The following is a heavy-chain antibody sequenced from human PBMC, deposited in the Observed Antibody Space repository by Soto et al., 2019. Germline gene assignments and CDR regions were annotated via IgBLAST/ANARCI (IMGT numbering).Heavy chain of an antibody. V-gene: IGHV1-18*01. Sequence: QVQLVQSGAEVKKPGASVKVSCKASGYTFTNFGISWVRQDPGQGLEWMGWISAYNGNTNYAQNFHGRATMTTDRSTSTANMDMRSMSTDDKAVYYCARGVAPIDYWGHGTLVTVAS. CDR1: GYTFTNFG. J-gene: IGHJ4*01. CDR2: ISAYNGNT. D-gene: IGHD5-12*01. CDR3: ARGVAPIDY.